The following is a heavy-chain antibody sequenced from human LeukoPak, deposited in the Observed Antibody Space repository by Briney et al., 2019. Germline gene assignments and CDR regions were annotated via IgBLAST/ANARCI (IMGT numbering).Heavy chain of an antibody. CDR2: IYYSGST. D-gene: IGHD3-22*01. V-gene: IGHV4-30-4*08. Sequence: SETLSLTCTVSGGSISSGDYYWSWIRQPPGKGLEWIGYIYYSGSTYYNPSLKSRVTISVDTSKNQFSLKLSSVTAADTAVYYCARGTVVVVITSFDPWCQGTLVTVSS. J-gene: IGHJ5*02. CDR1: GGSISSGDYY. CDR3: ARGTVVVVITSFDP.